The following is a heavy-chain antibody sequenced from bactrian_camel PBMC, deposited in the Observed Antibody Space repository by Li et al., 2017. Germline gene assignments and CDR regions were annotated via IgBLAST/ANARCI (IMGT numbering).Heavy chain of an antibody. CDR2: IYTGGSGT. J-gene: IGHJ4*01. CDR3: AADGGLSDCSSSFQDYEYNF. V-gene: IGHV3S1*01. CDR1: KLTYSGGC. Sequence: QVQLVESGGGSVQAGGSLRLSSTASKLTYSGGCMGWIRQAPGKEREGVAAIYTGGSGTYVADSVKGRFTISQDSAKNTLFLQMNTLKPEDTGMYYCAADGGLSDCSSSFQDYEYNFWGRGTQVTVS. D-gene: IGHD1*01.